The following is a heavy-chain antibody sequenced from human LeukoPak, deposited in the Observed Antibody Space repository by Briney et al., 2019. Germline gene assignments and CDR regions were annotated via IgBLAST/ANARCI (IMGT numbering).Heavy chain of an antibody. J-gene: IGHJ6*02. V-gene: IGHV3-21*01. CDR2: ISSSSSYI. CDR3: ARGGYGDYGMDV. Sequence: GGSLRLSCAASGFTFSSYSMNWVRQAPGKGLEWVSSISSSSSYIYYADSVKGRFTISRDNAKNSLYLQMNSLRAEDTAVNYCARGGYGDYGMDVWGQGTTVTVSS. CDR1: GFTFSSYS. D-gene: IGHD4-17*01.